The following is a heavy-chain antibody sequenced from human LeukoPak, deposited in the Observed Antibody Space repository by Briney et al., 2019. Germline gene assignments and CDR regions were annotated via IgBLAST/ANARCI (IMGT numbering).Heavy chain of an antibody. CDR2: IYTSGST. Sequence: SETLSLTCTVSGGSISSYYWSWIRQPAGKGLQWIGRIYTSGSTNYNPSLKSRVTMSVDTSKNQFSLKLSSVTAADTAVYYCAGGGSSSWSTNFDYWGQGTLFTVSS. CDR3: AGGGSSSWSTNFDY. CDR1: GGSISSYY. D-gene: IGHD6-13*01. J-gene: IGHJ4*02. V-gene: IGHV4-4*07.